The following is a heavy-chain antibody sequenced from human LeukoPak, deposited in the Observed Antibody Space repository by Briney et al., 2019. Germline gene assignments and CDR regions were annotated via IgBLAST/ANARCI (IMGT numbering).Heavy chain of an antibody. V-gene: IGHV3-48*01. J-gene: IGHJ4*02. Sequence: PGGSLRLSCAASGFTFSNYNMNWVRQAPGKGLEWVSYISSSSSTIYYADSVKGRFTIYRDNAKNSLYLQMNSLRAEDTAVYYCARDHYYGSGSSYKDYWGQGSLVTVSS. CDR2: ISSSSSTI. D-gene: IGHD3-10*01. CDR1: GFTFSNYN. CDR3: ARDHYYGSGSSYKDY.